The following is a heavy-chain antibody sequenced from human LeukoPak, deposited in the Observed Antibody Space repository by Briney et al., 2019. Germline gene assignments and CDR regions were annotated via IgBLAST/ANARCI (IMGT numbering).Heavy chain of an antibody. Sequence: GGSLRLSCAASGFTFDDYGMSWVRQAPGKGLEWVSGINWNGGSTGYADSVKGRFTISRGNAKNSLSLHMNSLRAEDTAVYYCRGRIAAAGYAFDVWGQGTMVTVSS. CDR3: RGRIAAAGYAFDV. J-gene: IGHJ3*01. V-gene: IGHV3-20*04. CDR1: GFTFDDYG. D-gene: IGHD6-13*01. CDR2: INWNGGST.